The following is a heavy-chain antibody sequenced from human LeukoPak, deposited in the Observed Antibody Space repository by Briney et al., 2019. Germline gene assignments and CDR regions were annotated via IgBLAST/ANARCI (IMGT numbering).Heavy chain of an antibody. CDR1: GFTFSSYA. CDR3: ARGAPYSSGWCWNLNPP. Sequence: PGGSLRLSCAASGFTFSSYAMHWVRQAPGKGLEWVAVISYDGSNKYYADSVKGRFTISRDNSKNTLYLQMNSLRAEDTAVYYCARGAPYSSGWCWNLNPPWGQGTLVTVSS. J-gene: IGHJ5*02. CDR2: ISYDGSNK. V-gene: IGHV3-30-3*01. D-gene: IGHD6-19*01.